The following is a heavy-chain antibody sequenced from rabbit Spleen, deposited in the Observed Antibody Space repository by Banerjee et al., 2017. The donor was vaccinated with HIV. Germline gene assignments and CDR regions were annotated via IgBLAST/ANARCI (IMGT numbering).Heavy chain of an antibody. D-gene: IGHD1-1*01. CDR3: ARDLVGVIGWNFYL. Sequence: LQESGGDLVKPEGSLTLTCTASGFSFSSSYWICWVRQAPGKGLEWIACINAVTGKAVYASWAKGRFTFSKTSSTTVTLQMTSLTAADTATYFCARDLVGVIGWNFYLWGPGTLVTVS. V-gene: IGHV1S45*01. CDR1: GFSFSSSYW. J-gene: IGHJ4*01. CDR2: INAVTGKA.